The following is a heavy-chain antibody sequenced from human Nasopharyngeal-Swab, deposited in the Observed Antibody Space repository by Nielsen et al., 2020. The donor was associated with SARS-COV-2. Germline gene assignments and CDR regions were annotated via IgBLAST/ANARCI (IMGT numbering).Heavy chain of an antibody. J-gene: IGHJ4*02. V-gene: IGHV3-64D*06. CDR2: ISSNGGST. CDR3: VKHQGSSSDQ. Sequence: GESLKISCSASGFTFSSYAMHWVRQAPGKGLEYVSAISSNGGSTDYADSVRGRFTISRDNAKNTLYLQMNSLRVEDTAVYYCVKHQGSSSDQWGQGTLVTVSS. CDR1: GFTFSSYA.